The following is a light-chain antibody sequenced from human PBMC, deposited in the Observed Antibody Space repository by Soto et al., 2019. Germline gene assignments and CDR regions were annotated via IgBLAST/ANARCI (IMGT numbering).Light chain of an antibody. CDR1: QSISSY. V-gene: IGKV1-39*01. J-gene: IGKJ2*01. CDR3: QQSYSTPPT. CDR2: AAS. Sequence: DIHVTQSPSSLSASVGDRVTITCRASQSISSYVNWYQQKSGQAPKLLIYAASSLRSGVPSRFSGTGSGTDFTLTITSLQPEDFASYHCQQSYSTPPTFGQGTKLEIK.